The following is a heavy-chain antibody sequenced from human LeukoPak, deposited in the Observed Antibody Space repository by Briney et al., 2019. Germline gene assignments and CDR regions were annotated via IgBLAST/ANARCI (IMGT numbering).Heavy chain of an antibody. Sequence: GGSLRLSCAASGFTFSSYAMHWVRQAPGKGLEWVAVISYDGSNKYYADSVKGRFTISRDNAKNSLYLQMNSLRVEDTAVYYCARAHNWKYGTFDYWGHGTLVTVSS. CDR3: ARAHNWKYGTFDY. J-gene: IGHJ4*01. CDR1: GFTFSSYA. V-gene: IGHV3-30*04. CDR2: ISYDGSNK. D-gene: IGHD1-20*01.